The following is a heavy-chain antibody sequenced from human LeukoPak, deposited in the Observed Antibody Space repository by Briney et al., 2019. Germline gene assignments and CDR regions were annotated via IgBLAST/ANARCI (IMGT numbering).Heavy chain of an antibody. J-gene: IGHJ4*02. CDR1: GYTFRGNY. D-gene: IGHD4-11*01. V-gene: IGHV1-2*02. CDR3: ARDPSSVTLYFFDY. Sequence: ASVKISGKASGYTFRGNYIHWLRQAPGQGLEWMGWIDANNGDTKSAQKFQGGVTMSGDTSISTAYMDLSSLSPDDAAVYYCARDPSSVTLYFFDYWGQGTLVTVSS. CDR2: IDANNGDT.